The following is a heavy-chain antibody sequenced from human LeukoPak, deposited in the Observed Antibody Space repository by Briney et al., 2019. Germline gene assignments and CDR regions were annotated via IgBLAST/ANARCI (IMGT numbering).Heavy chain of an antibody. D-gene: IGHD2-2*01. CDR2: ISGSGGST. V-gene: IGHV3-23*01. CDR3: AKDGLIVVVPAADAFDI. Sequence: GGSLRLSCAASGFTFSSYAMSWVRQAPGKGLEWVSAISGSGGSTYYADSVKGRFTISRDNSKNTLYLQMNSLRAEDTAVYYCAKDGLIVVVPAADAFDIWGQGTMVTVSS. CDR1: GFTFSSYA. J-gene: IGHJ3*02.